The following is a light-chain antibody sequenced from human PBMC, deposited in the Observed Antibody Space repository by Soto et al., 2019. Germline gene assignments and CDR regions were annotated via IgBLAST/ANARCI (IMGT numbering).Light chain of an antibody. CDR3: QQYDRSPRT. CDR1: QSLSSRY. J-gene: IGKJ2*01. V-gene: IGKV3-20*01. Sequence: EIVLTQSPGTLSLSPGQRDTLSCRASQSLSSRYLAWYQQKPGQAPRLLIYGASSRATGIPDRFSGSGSGTDFTLTICSLQPDDFAVYDCQQYDRSPRTFGQGTKLEI. CDR2: GAS.